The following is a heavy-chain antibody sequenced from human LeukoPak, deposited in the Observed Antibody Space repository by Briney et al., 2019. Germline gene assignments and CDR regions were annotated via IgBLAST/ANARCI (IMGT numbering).Heavy chain of an antibody. D-gene: IGHD6-6*01. J-gene: IGHJ4*02. CDR2: ISPTGSTT. Sequence: GGSLRLSCAASGFTFSNYWMIWVRQAPGKGLVWVSRISPTGSTTSYADSVKGRFTVSRDNAKNTLYLQVNNLRAEDTAVYYCARGPNSNWSGLDFWGQGTLLTVSS. V-gene: IGHV3-74*01. CDR3: ARGPNSNWSGLDF. CDR1: GFTFSNYW.